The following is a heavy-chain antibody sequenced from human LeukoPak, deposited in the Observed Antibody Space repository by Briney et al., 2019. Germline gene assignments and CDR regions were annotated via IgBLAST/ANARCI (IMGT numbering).Heavy chain of an antibody. D-gene: IGHD3-16*01. J-gene: IGHJ4*02. V-gene: IGHV3-23*01. CDR1: GFTFSNYA. Sequence: PGGSLRLSCVVSGFTFSNYAMGWVRQAPGQGLDWVSAISDSGVTAYYADSVRGRFTISRDNSKSTLYLQMNSLRAEDTAVYYCANLNAPYWGNLDCWGQGTLVTVSS. CDR2: ISDSGVTA. CDR3: ANLNAPYWGNLDC.